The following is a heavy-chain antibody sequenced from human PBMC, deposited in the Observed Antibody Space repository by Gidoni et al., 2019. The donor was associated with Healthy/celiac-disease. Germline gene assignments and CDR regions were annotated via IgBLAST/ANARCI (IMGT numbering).Heavy chain of an antibody. CDR3: ARREGVSAMVTSFDY. V-gene: IGHV4-39*01. CDR1: GGSISSSSYY. CDR2: IYYSGST. J-gene: IGHJ4*02. D-gene: IGHD5-18*01. Sequence: LQLQESGPGLVKPSETLSLTCTVSGGSISSSSYYWGWIRQPPGKGLEWIGSIYYSGSTYYNPSLKSRVTISVDTSKNQFSLKLSSVTAADTAVYYCARREGVSAMVTSFDYWGQGTLVTVSS.